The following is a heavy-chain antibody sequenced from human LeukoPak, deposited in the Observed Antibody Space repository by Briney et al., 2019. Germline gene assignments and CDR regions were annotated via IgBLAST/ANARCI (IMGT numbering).Heavy chain of an antibody. CDR1: GFTFSTYG. D-gene: IGHD5-24*01. CDR3: AKELQRWLQTDRNDAFDI. CDR2: ISGSGGST. J-gene: IGHJ3*02. V-gene: IGHV3-23*01. Sequence: GGTLRLSCVASGFTFSTYGMSWVRQAPGKGLEWVSAISGSGGSTYYADSVKGRFTISRDNSKNTLYLQMNSLRAEDTAVYYCAKELQRWLQTDRNDAFDIWGQGTMVTVSS.